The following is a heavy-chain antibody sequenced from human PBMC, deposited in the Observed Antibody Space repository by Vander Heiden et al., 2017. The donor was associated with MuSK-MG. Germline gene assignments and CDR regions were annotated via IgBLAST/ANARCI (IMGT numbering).Heavy chain of an antibody. D-gene: IGHD1-26*01. CDR3: ARETSGDRSRFDY. CDR2: IYHSGST. Sequence: QVQLQESGPGLVKPSETLSLTCTVSGYSISSGYYWGWIRQPPGKGLEWIGSIYHSGSTYYNPALKSRVTISVDTSKNQCSLKLSSVTAADTAVYYCARETSGDRSRFDYWGQGTMVTVSS. V-gene: IGHV4-38-2*02. CDR1: GYSISSGYY. J-gene: IGHJ4*02.